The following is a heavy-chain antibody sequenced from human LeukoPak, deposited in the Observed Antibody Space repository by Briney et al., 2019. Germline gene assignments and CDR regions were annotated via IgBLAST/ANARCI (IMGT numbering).Heavy chain of an antibody. V-gene: IGHV3-21*01. CDR2: ISSSTTYI. CDR1: GFTFSTYI. CDR3: ARAQGGYSYGGNFDY. D-gene: IGHD5-18*01. Sequence: GGSLRLSCAASGFTFSTYIMNLVRQAPGKGLEWVSSISSSTTYIYYADSLKGRFTISRDNAKTSLSLQMNSLRDEDTAVYYCARAQGGYSYGGNFDYWGQGTLVTVSS. J-gene: IGHJ4*02.